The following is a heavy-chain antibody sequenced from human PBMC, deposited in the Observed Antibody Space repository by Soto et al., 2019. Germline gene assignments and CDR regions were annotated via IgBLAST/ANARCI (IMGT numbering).Heavy chain of an antibody. J-gene: IGHJ5*02. CDR3: VRDYLLTGFDP. CDR1: GGSISNYY. V-gene: IGHV4-59*01. CDR2: VYYSGST. D-gene: IGHD3-9*01. Sequence: LSLTCTVSGGSISNYYWTRVRQPPGKGLEWIGYVYYSGSTNYNPSLESRVTISIDASKNQFSLKMKSVTAADTAVYYCVRDYLLTGFDPWGQGALVTVSS.